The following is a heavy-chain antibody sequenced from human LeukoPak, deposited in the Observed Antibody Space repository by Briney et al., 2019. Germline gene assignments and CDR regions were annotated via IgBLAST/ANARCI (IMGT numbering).Heavy chain of an antibody. J-gene: IGHJ3*02. D-gene: IGHD5-24*01. CDR3: ARGEDGYGPDAFDI. V-gene: IGHV3-23*01. Sequence: GGSLRLSCAGSGFPLSSYAMSWVRQAPGKGLEWGSATSSSDAGTYYADSVRGRFTISRDNSKNSLYLQMNSLRAEDTAVYYCARGEDGYGPDAFDIWGQGTMVTVSS. CDR2: TSSSDAGT. CDR1: GFPLSSYA.